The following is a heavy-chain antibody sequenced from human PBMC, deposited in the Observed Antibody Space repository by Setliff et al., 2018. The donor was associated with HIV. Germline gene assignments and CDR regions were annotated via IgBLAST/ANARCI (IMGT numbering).Heavy chain of an antibody. J-gene: IGHJ1*01. CDR3: ARGGSSWELRGYFQY. D-gene: IGHD1-26*01. CDR2: ISGYDGNT. CDR1: GYTFTSYG. Sequence: ASVKVSCKASGYTFTSYGITWVRQAPGQGLEWMGWISGYDGNTNHAQKLQGRVTMTTDTFTSTAYMELRSLRSDDTAVYYCARGGSSWELRGYFQYWGQGTLVTVSS. V-gene: IGHV1-18*01.